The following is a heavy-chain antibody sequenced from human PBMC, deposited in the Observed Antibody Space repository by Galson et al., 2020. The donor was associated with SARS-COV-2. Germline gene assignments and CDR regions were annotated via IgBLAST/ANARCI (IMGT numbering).Heavy chain of an antibody. CDR2: ISYDGSNK. D-gene: IGHD1-26*01. J-gene: IGHJ4*02. V-gene: IGHV3-30*04. Sequence: AGSLSLSCAASGYTFSSSAMHCVRQAPAKGLECVAVISYDGSNKYYADSVKGRFTISRDNSKNTLYLQMNSLTADDTAVYYCARGRGGSYYGVDYWGQGTLVTVSS. CDR3: ARGRGGSYYGVDY. CDR1: GYTFSSSA.